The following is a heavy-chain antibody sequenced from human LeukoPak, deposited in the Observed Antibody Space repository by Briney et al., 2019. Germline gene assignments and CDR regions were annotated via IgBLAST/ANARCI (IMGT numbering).Heavy chain of an antibody. CDR3: ATPAAGPGAEYSLY. Sequence: GGSLRLSCAASGFSFSSYSMNWVRQAPGKGLEWVSSISGSTSYIYYADSVKGRFTISRDNAKNSLDLQMNSLKVEDTAVYYCATPAAGPGAEYSLYWGQGTLVIVSS. CDR1: GFSFSSYS. CDR2: ISGSTSYI. V-gene: IGHV3-21*01. D-gene: IGHD6-13*01. J-gene: IGHJ1*01.